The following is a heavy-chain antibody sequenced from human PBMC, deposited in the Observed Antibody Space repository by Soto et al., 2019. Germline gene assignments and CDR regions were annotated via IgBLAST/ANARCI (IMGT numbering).Heavy chain of an antibody. CDR1: YW. J-gene: IGHJ6*02. V-gene: IGHV5-51*01. CDR3: ARHVESLGMDV. Sequence: YWSWIRQPPGKGLEWIGYIYPGDSDTRYSPSFQGQVTISADKSISTAYLQWSSLKASDTAMYYCARHVESLGMDVWGQGTTVTVSS. CDR2: IYPGDSDT.